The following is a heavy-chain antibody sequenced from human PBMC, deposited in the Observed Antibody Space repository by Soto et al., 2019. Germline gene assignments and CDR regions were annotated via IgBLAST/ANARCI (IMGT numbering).Heavy chain of an antibody. J-gene: IGHJ1*01. V-gene: IGHV1-69*01. CDR2: IIPIFGIT. D-gene: IGHD1-1*01. CDR3: ARDPRSITGTTSSEDFQH. CDR1: GGTFSGYA. Sequence: QAQLMQSGAEVKEPGSSVKVSCKASGGTFSGYAISWVRQAPGQGLEWLGGIIPIFGITNYAQKFQNRLRIDADESSATVYMDLRSLTSADSAIYYCARDPRSITGTTSSEDFQHWGQGTLVSV.